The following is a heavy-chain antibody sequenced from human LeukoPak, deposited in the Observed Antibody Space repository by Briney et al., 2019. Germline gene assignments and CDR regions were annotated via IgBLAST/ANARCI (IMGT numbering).Heavy chain of an antibody. J-gene: IGHJ6*02. Sequence: ASVKVSCKASGYTFTGYYMHWVRQAPGQGLEWMGWINPNSGGTNYAQEFQGRVTMTRDTSISTAYMELSRLRSDDTAVYYCAAGIFVSGMDVWGQGTTVTVSS. CDR2: INPNSGGT. CDR3: AAGIFVSGMDV. V-gene: IGHV1-2*02. D-gene: IGHD3-3*01. CDR1: GYTFTGYY.